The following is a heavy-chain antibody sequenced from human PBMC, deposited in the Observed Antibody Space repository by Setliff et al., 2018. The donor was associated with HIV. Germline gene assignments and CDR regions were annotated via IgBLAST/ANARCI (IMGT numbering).Heavy chain of an antibody. Sequence: GGSLRLSCVASGFTFSTYSMNWVRQAPGKGLEWVSYISTSGTSIYYADSVKGRFTISRDNGKNSLYLQMNSLRAEDTAVYYCAGDTFYYLAVAGPFDFWGQGTLVTVSS. CDR2: ISTSGTSI. V-gene: IGHV3-48*01. D-gene: IGHD6-19*01. CDR3: AGDTFYYLAVAGPFDF. J-gene: IGHJ4*02. CDR1: GFTFSTYS.